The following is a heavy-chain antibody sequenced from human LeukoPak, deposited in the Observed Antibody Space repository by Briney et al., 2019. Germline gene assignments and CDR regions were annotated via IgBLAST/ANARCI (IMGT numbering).Heavy chain of an antibody. CDR2: IIPIFGTA. J-gene: IGHJ6*02. D-gene: IGHD6-19*01. Sequence: SVKVSCKASGGTFSSYAISWVRQAPGQGLEWMGGIIPIFGTATYAQKFQGTVTMTADESTSTAYMELSSLRSEDTAVYYCARAQYSSAGAGAYYYYGLDVRGQGTTVTVSS. CDR1: GGTFSSYA. CDR3: ARAQYSSAGAGAYYYYGLDV. V-gene: IGHV1-69*13.